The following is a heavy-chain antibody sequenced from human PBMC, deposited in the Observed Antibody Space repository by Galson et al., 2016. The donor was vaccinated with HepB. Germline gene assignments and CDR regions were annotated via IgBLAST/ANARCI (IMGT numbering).Heavy chain of an antibody. D-gene: IGHD5-24*01. J-gene: IGHJ4*02. CDR2: ISYDGSSK. V-gene: IGHV3-30*18. CDR3: AKDPRWLQQGFKYYFDF. Sequence: SLRLSCAASGFTFSTYGMHWVRQAPGKGLEWVAVISYDGSSKYYADSVKGRFTISRDNSKNTLYLQMNGLRPEDTAVYYCAKDPRWLQQGFKYYFDFWGQGTLATVSS. CDR1: GFTFSTYG.